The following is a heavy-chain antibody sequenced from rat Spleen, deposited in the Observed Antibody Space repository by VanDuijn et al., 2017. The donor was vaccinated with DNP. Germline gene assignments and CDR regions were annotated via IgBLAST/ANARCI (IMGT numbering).Heavy chain of an antibody. CDR1: GFTFSDYY. D-gene: IGHD4-2*01. CDR2: ISYDGDST. J-gene: IGHJ2*01. CDR3: TRATGFDY. V-gene: IGHV5-20*01. Sequence: EVQLVESGGGLVQPGRSMKLSCTASGFTFSDYYMSWVRQAPAKGLEWVASISYDGDSTYSPDSVKGRFTISRDNAENTLYLQMNSLRSEDTATYYCTRATGFDYWGQGVMVTVSS.